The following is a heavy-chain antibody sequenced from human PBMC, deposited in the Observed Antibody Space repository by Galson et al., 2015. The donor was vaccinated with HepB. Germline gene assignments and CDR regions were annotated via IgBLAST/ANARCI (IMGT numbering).Heavy chain of an antibody. CDR1: GFTFSSYA. CDR3: AKDFRIAAAGTPYFDY. V-gene: IGHV3-23*01. D-gene: IGHD6-13*01. Sequence: SLRLSCAASGFTFSSYAMSWVRQAPGKGLEWVSAISGSGGSTYYADSVKGRFTISRDNSKNTLYLQMNSLRAEDTAVYYCAKDFRIAAAGTPYFDYWGQGTLVTVSS. J-gene: IGHJ4*02. CDR2: ISGSGGST.